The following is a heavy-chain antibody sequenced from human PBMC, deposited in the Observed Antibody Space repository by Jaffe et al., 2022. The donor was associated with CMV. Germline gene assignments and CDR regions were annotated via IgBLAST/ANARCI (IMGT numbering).Heavy chain of an antibody. Sequence: EVQLVESGGGLVQPGGSLRLSCAASGFTFSSYWMSWVRQAPGKGLEWVANIKQDGSEKYYVDSVKGRFTISRDNAKNSLYLQMNSLRAEDTAVYYCARLMNGTSPDFIAAAGTFDYWGQGTLVTVSS. CDR2: IKQDGSEK. D-gene: IGHD6-13*01. CDR3: ARLMNGTSPDFIAAAGTFDY. CDR1: GFTFSSYW. J-gene: IGHJ4*02. V-gene: IGHV3-7*03.